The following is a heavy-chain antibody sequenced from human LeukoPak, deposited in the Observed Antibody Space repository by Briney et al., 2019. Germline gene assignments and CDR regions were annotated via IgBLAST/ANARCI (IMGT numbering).Heavy chain of an antibody. D-gene: IGHD3-3*01. CDR3: VSDRRSVGGAAYAFDI. CDR2: ISSYNGNT. J-gene: IGHJ3*02. V-gene: IGHV1-18*01. Sequence: ASVKVSCKASGYTFTSYGISWVRQAPGQGLEWVGSISSYNGNTKYAEEFQGRVTMTTDTSTSTVYMELGSLTSDDTAVYYCVSDRRSVGGAAYAFDIWGQGTMVAVSS. CDR1: GYTFTSYG.